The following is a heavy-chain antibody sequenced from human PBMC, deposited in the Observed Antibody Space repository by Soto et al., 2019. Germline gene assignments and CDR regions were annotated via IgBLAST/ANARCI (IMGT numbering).Heavy chain of an antibody. V-gene: IGHV4-31*03. CDR1: GGSISSGGYY. Sequence: SSETLSLTCTVSGGSISSGGYYWSWIRQHPGKGLEWIGYIYYSGSTYYNPSLKSRVTISVDTSKNQFSLKLSSVTAADTAVYYCAREAYDFWSGYHDGFDYWGQGTLVTVSS. CDR3: AREAYDFWSGYHDGFDY. D-gene: IGHD3-3*01. CDR2: IYYSGST. J-gene: IGHJ4*02.